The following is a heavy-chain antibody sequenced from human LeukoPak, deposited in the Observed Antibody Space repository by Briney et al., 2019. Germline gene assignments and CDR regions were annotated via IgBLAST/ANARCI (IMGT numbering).Heavy chain of an antibody. CDR3: ARDSTVSMGNWFDP. V-gene: IGHV3-11*01. Sequence: GGSLRLSCAASGFTFSDYCMSWIRQAPGKGLEWVSYISSSGSTIYYADSVKGRFTISRDSAKNSLYLQMNSLRAEDTAVYYCARDSTVSMGNWFDPWGQGTLVTVSS. CDR1: GFTFSDYC. J-gene: IGHJ5*02. CDR2: ISSSGSTI. D-gene: IGHD4-17*01.